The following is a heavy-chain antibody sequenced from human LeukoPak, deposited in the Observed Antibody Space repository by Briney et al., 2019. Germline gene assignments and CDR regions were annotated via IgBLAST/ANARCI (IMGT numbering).Heavy chain of an antibody. D-gene: IGHD2-2*01. CDR3: ARDVYQLHYFDY. CDR2: INAYT. J-gene: IGHJ4*02. V-gene: IGHV1-18*01. CDR1: GYTFTTHG. Sequence: ASVKVSCKASGYTFTTHGISWVRQAPGQGLEYMGWINAYTNYAQKLQGRVTMTKDTSTNTVYMELRSLRSDDTAVYYCARDVYQLHYFDYRGQGTLVTVSS.